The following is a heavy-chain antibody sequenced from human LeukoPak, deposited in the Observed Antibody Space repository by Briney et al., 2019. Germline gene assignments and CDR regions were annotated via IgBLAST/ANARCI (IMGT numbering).Heavy chain of an antibody. J-gene: IGHJ4*02. CDR2: IYHSGST. CDR3: ARVTGYMIEDYFDY. D-gene: IGHD3-22*01. Sequence: SETLSLTCTVSGYSISSGYYWGWIRQPPGKWLEWIGSIYHSGSTYYNPSLKSRVTISVDTSKNQFSLRLSSVTAADTAVYYCARVTGYMIEDYFDYWGQGTLVTVSS. CDR1: GYSISSGYY. V-gene: IGHV4-38-2*02.